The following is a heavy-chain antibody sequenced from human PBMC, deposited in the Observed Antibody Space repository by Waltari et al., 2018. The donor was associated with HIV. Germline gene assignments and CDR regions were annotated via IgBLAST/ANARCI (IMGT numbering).Heavy chain of an antibody. J-gene: IGHJ3*02. CDR2: IYYSGST. CDR1: GGSISSSRYY. Sequence: QLQLQESGPGLVKPSETLSLTCTVSGGSISSSRYYWGWTRPPPGKGLEWIGSIYYSGSTYYNPSLKSRVTISVDTSKNQFSLKLSSVTAADTAVYYCARHSIAARTNDAFDIWGQGTMVTVSS. CDR3: ARHSIAARTNDAFDI. V-gene: IGHV4-39*01. D-gene: IGHD6-6*01.